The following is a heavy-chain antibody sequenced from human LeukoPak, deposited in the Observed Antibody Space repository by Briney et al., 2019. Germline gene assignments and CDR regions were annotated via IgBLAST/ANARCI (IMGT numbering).Heavy chain of an antibody. J-gene: IGHJ4*02. Sequence: GGSLRLSYAASGFTFSTYWMSWVRQAPGKGLEWVSYISSSGSSIYYADSVKGRFTISRDNAKNSLYLQMNSLRAEDTAVYYCARDSGGTYRFFDYWGQGTLVTVSS. V-gene: IGHV3-11*01. CDR1: GFTFSTYW. CDR3: ARDSGGTYRFFDY. CDR2: ISSSGSSI. D-gene: IGHD3-10*01.